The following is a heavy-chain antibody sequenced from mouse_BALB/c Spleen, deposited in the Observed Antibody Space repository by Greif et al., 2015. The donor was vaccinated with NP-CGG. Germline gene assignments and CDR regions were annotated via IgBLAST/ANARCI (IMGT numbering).Heavy chain of an antibody. V-gene: IGHV1-84*02. CDR1: GYTFTDYY. D-gene: IGHD4-1*01. J-gene: IGHJ4*01. CDR2: IYPGSGNT. Sequence: VVESGPELVKPGASVKISCKASGYTFTDYYINWVNQKPGQGLEWIGWIYPGSGNTKYNEKFKGKATLTVDTSSSIAYMQFSSLTSEDTAVYFCARRTGTEAMDYWGQGTSVTVSS. CDR3: ARRTGTEAMDY.